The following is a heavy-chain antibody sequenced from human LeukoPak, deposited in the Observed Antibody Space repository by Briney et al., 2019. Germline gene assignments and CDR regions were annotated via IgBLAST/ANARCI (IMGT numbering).Heavy chain of an antibody. CDR2: ISYDGSNK. Sequence: GGSLRLSCAASGFTFNSYGMHWVRQAPGKGLEWVAVISYDGSNKYYADSVKGRFTISRDNSKNTLYLQMNSLRAEDTAVYYCAKDSGSPWIQLWLRSWGQGTLVTVSS. D-gene: IGHD5-18*01. CDR3: AKDSGSPWIQLWLRS. J-gene: IGHJ4*02. CDR1: GFTFNSYG. V-gene: IGHV3-30*18.